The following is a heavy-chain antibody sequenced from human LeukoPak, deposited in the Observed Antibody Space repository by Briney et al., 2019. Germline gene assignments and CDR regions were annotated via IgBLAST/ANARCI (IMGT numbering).Heavy chain of an antibody. D-gene: IGHD3-10*01. CDR2: ISWNSGSI. CDR1: GFTFDDYA. J-gene: IGHJ5*02. CDR3: ARGSRLLWFGELFGGWFDP. V-gene: IGHV3-9*01. Sequence: GGSLRLSCAASGFTFDDYAMHWVRQAPGKGLEWVSGISWNSGSIGYADSVKGRFTISRDNAKNSLYLQMNSLRAEDTAVYYCARGSRLLWFGELFGGWFDPWGQGTLVTVSS.